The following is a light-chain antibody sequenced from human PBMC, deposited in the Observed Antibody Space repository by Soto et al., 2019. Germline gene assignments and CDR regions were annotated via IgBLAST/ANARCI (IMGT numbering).Light chain of an antibody. CDR1: RDIGTW. CDR3: HRHETYPLA. V-gene: IGKV1-5*03. J-gene: IGKJ4*01. Sequence: TQMTQSPSTLSASVGDSVSLTCRASRDIGTWLAWFQQKPGRAPNLLIYSASTLARGVPSRFSGSGSGTEFTLTISSLQPDDFATYYCHRHETYPLAFGGGTKVDI. CDR2: SAS.